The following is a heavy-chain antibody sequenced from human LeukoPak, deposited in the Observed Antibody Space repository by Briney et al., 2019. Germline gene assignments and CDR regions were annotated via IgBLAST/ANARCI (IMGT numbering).Heavy chain of an antibody. V-gene: IGHV4-34*01. D-gene: IGHD1-14*01. CDR2: INHSGST. CDR1: GGSFSGNY. Sequence: SETLSLTCAVYGGSFSGNYWSWIRQPPGKGLEWIGEINHSGSTNYNPSLKSRVTISVDTSKNQFSLKLSSVTAADTAVYYCATTSNRTPGWFDPWGQGTLVTVSS. J-gene: IGHJ5*02. CDR3: ATTSNRTPGWFDP.